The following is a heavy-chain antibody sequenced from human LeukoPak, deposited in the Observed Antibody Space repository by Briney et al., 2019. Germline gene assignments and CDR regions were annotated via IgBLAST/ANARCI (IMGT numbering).Heavy chain of an antibody. V-gene: IGHV4-59*01. Sequence: PSETLSLTCTVSGGSINNYYWNWIRQPPGKGLEWTGYIYYTGNTNYNPSLKSRVTISVDTSKNQFSLKLSSVTAADTAVYYCARDRLQLQSWGQGTLVTVSS. CDR1: GGSINNYY. J-gene: IGHJ5*02. CDR2: IYYTGNT. D-gene: IGHD5-24*01. CDR3: ARDRLQLQS.